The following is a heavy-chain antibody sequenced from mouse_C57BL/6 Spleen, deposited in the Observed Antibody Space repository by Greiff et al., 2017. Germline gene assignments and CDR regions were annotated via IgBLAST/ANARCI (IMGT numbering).Heavy chain of an antibody. CDR1: GFTFSDYG. Sequence: DVQLVESGGGLVQPGGSLKLSCAASGFTFSDYGMAWVRQAPRKGPEWVAFISNLAYSIYYADTVTGRFTISRENAKNTLYLDMSSLRSEDTAMYYCARDQFAYWGQGTLVTVSA. CDR2: ISNLAYSI. V-gene: IGHV5-15*01. CDR3: ARDQFAY. J-gene: IGHJ3*01.